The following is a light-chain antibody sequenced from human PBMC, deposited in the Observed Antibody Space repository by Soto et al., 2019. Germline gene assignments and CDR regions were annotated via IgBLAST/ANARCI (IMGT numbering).Light chain of an antibody. CDR1: QSLLHSNGKTF. J-gene: IGKJ1*01. CDR3: MKTLQTPGT. Sequence: DIVMTQSPLSLPVTPGEPASISCRSSQSLLHSNGKTFLDWYLQKPGQSPQLLIFSASKRASVVPDRFSASGSGTDFTLKINRVEAEDVGVYYRMKTLQTPGTFGQGTKVDIK. CDR2: SAS. V-gene: IGKV2-28*01.